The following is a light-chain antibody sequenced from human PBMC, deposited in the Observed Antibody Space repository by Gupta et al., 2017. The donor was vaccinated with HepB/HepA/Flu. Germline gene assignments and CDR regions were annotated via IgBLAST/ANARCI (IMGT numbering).Light chain of an antibody. CDR1: QSITTF. CDR2: DAS. Sequence: DIQMTQSPSFLSASLGDRVTITCQASQSITTFLVWYQHKPGKAPKLLIYDASSLQSRVSSRFSGSGSGTDFTLTISSLQPEDFATYYCQQTYTTPITFGQGTRLESK. CDR3: QQTYTTPIT. J-gene: IGKJ5*01. V-gene: IGKV1-39*01.